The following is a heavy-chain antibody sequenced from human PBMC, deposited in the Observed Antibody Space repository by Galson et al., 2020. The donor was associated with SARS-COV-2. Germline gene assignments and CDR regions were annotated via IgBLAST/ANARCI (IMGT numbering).Heavy chain of an antibody. CDR1: GGTFSSYT. D-gene: IGHD6-19*01. CDR2: IIPILGIA. V-gene: IGHV1-69*02. Sequence: SVKVSCKASGGTFSSYTISWVRQAPGQGLEWMGRIIPILGIANYAQKFQGRVTITADKSTSTAYMELSSLRSEDTAVYYCARALHKMYSSGWYEFDYWGQGTLVTVSS. J-gene: IGHJ4*02. CDR3: ARALHKMYSSGWYEFDY.